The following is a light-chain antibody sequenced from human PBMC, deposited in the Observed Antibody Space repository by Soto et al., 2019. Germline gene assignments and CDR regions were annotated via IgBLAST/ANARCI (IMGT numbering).Light chain of an antibody. Sequence: EIVMTQSPATLSVSPGERATLSCRASQSVSSKLAWYQQKPGQAPRLLIYGASTRATGIPARFSGSGSGTEFSLTLSSLQSEDFAVYYCQQYNKWPPSFTFGPGTTVDI. V-gene: IGKV3-15*01. CDR1: QSVSSK. CDR2: GAS. J-gene: IGKJ3*01. CDR3: QQYNKWPPSFT.